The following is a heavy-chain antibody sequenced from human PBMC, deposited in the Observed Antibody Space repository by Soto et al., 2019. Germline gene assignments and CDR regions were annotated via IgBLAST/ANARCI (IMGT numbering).Heavy chain of an antibody. CDR3: AKALGELSLESFDY. CDR2: MSYDGNNQ. Sequence: QVQLVESGGGVVQPGRSLRLSCAASGFTFSSYAMHWVRQAPGKGLEWVAIMSYDGNNQYYADSVKGRFTISRDNFKNTLYLQMNSLRAEDTAVYYCAKALGELSLESFDYWGQGILVTVSS. V-gene: IGHV3-30*18. CDR1: GFTFSSYA. J-gene: IGHJ4*02. D-gene: IGHD3-16*02.